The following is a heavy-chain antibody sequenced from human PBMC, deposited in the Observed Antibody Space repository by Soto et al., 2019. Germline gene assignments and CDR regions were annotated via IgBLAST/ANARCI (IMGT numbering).Heavy chain of an antibody. D-gene: IGHD3-9*01. V-gene: IGHV4-30-2*03. Sequence: TLSRKCAVSGDSVNSGGCSWSRIRQPPGKGLEWIGYIYSGGSTYYNPSLKSRVTLSVDATQNQFSLRLTSVTAADTAVYYCARRHSATWLFDYWGLGTLVTVTS. CDR1: GDSVNSGGCS. CDR3: ARRHSATWLFDY. J-gene: IGHJ4*02. CDR2: IYSGGST.